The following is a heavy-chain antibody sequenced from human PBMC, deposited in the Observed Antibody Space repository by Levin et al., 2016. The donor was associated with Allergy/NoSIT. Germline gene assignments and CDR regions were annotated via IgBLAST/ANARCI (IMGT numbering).Heavy chain of an antibody. CDR3: ARVSAYCRGSSCYSPYAY. V-gene: IGHV3-11*05. CDR2: ISSGSSYT. D-gene: IGHD2-15*01. Sequence: WIRQPPGKGLEWVSYISSGSSYTNYADSVKGRFTISRDNAKNSLYLQMNSLRAEDTAVYYCARVSAYCRGSSCYSPYAYWGQGTLVTVSS. J-gene: IGHJ4*02.